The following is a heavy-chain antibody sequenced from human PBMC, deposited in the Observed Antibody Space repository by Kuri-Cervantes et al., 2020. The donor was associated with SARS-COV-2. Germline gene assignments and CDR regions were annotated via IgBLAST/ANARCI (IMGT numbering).Heavy chain of an antibody. Sequence: SETLSLTCTVSGGSIGSSSYYWGWIRQPPGKGLEWIGSIYYSGSSNYNPSLKSRVTISVDTYNNQFSLKLSSVTAADTAVYYCASDLLRKGFLDYYYGMDVWGQGTAVTVSS. J-gene: IGHJ6*02. D-gene: IGHD3-3*01. CDR1: GGSIGSSSYY. CDR3: ASDLLRKGFLDYYYGMDV. CDR2: IYYSGSS. V-gene: IGHV4-39*07.